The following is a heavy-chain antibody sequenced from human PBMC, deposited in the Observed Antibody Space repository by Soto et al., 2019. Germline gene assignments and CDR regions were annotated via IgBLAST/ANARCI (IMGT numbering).Heavy chain of an antibody. V-gene: IGHV4-59*01. J-gene: IGHJ4*02. CDR3: AIDGWPPHYFDY. CDR1: GGSISSYY. D-gene: IGHD2-2*03. Sequence: SETLSLTCTVSGGSISSYYWSWIRQPPGKGLEWIGYIYYSGSTNYNPSLKSRVTISVDTSKNQFSLKLSSVTAADTAVYYCAIDGWPPHYFDYWGQGTLLTVSS. CDR2: IYYSGST.